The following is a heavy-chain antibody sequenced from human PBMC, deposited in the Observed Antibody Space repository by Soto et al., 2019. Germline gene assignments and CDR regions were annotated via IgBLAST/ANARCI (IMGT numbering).Heavy chain of an antibody. CDR1: EFTFSNHW. Sequence: EVQLVESGGGLVQPGGSLRLSCAASEFTFSNHWMHWVRQAPGEGLVWVSRLNSGGSTTNYADSVNVRFTISRDKAKNTLYLQMNSLRAEDTAVYYCVRGGRLAYYMYVWGKGATVTVSS. J-gene: IGHJ6*03. CDR2: LNSGGSTT. CDR3: VRGGRLAYYMYV. D-gene: IGHD3-3*02. V-gene: IGHV3-74*01.